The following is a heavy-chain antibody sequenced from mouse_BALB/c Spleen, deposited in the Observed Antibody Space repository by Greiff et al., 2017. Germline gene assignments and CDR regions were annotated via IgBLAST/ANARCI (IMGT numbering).Heavy chain of an antibody. CDR2: IYPGNVNT. D-gene: IGHD2-4*01. CDR1: GYTFTSYY. J-gene: IGHJ3*01. CDR3: ASGGITTGSSY. Sequence: QVQLQQSGPELVKPGASVRISCKASGYTFTSYYIHWVKQRPGQGLEWIGWIYPGNVNTKYNEKFKGKATLTADKSSSTAYMQLSSLTSEDSAVYYCASGGITTGSSYWGQGTLVTVSA. V-gene: IGHV1S56*01.